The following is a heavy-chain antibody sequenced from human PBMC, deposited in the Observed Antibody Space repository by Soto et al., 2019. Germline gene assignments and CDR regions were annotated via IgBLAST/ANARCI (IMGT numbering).Heavy chain of an antibody. CDR2: IYYSGST. J-gene: IGHJ5*02. CDR1: GGSISSYY. D-gene: IGHD4-17*01. CDR3: ARTHGDYGLNWFDL. Sequence: SETLSLTCTVSGGSISSYYWSWIRQPPGKGLEWIGYIYYSGSTNYNPSLKSRVTISVDTSKNQFSLKLSSVTAADTAVYYCARTHGDYGLNWFDLWGHATLVTAPQ. V-gene: IGHV4-59*01.